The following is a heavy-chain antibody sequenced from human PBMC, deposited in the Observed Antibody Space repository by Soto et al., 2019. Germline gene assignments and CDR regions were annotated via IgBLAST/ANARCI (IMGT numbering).Heavy chain of an antibody. CDR3: AREDDGGDRDYYGLDV. Sequence: QVQLQESGPGLVRPSQTLSLTCTVSGGSISYDHYHWTWIRQPPGKGLEWIGYIHYSGSVFYNPSLQSRLSMSVDTSKNLFSLNLSSVTAADTAVYFCAREDDGGDRDYYGLDVWGQGTTVTVSS. V-gene: IGHV4-30-4*01. J-gene: IGHJ6*02. D-gene: IGHD2-21*02. CDR2: IHYSGSV. CDR1: GGSISYDHYH.